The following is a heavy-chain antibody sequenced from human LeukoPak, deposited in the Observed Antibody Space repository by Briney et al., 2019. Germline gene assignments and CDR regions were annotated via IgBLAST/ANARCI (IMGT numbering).Heavy chain of an antibody. D-gene: IGHD5-18*01. V-gene: IGHV4-59*01. J-gene: IGHJ4*02. CDR3: ARGLAMVEFDY. CDR2: IYYSGST. Sequence: SETLSLTCTVSGGSISSYYWSWIQQPPGKGLEWIGYIYYSGSTNYNPSLKSRVTISVDTSKNQFSLKLSSVTAADTAVYYCARGLAMVEFDYWGQGTLVTVSS. CDR1: GGSISSYY.